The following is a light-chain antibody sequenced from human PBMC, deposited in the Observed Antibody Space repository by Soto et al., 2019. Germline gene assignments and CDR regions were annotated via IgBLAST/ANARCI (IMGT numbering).Light chain of an antibody. CDR1: QIVSSSY. V-gene: IGKV3-20*01. J-gene: IGKJ4*01. CDR2: GAS. Sequence: EIVLTQSPGTLSLSPGERATLSCRASQIVSSSYLAWYQQKPGQAPRLLIYGASSRDTGIPDKFSGSGSGTDFTLTISRLEPEDFAVYYCQQYDISPLTFGGGTKVEIK. CDR3: QQYDISPLT.